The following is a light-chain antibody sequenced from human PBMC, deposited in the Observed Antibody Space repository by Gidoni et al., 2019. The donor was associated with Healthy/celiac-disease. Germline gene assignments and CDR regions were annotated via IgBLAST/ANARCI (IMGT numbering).Light chain of an antibody. Sequence: DIQMTQSPSTLSASVGDSVTITCRASQSISSWLAWYQQKPGKAPKLLIYKASSLESGVPSRFSGSGSGTEFTLTISSLQPDDFATYYCQQYNSYPPYTFGQXTKLEIK. CDR3: QQYNSYPPYT. V-gene: IGKV1-5*03. CDR1: QSISSW. CDR2: KAS. J-gene: IGKJ2*01.